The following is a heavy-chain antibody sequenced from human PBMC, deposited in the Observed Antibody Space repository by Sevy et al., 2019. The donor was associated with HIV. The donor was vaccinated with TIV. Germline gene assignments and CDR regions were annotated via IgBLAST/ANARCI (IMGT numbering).Heavy chain of an antibody. D-gene: IGHD3-22*01. CDR1: GFTFSSYA. J-gene: IGHJ3*02. V-gene: IGHV3-23*01. CDR3: AKEYYYDSSGSVGAFDI. CDR2: ISGSGGST. Sequence: GGSLRLSCAASGFTFSSYAMIWVRQAPGKGLEWVSAISGSGGSTYYADSVKGRFTISRDNSKNTQYLQMNSLRAEDTAVYYCAKEYYYDSSGSVGAFDIWGQGTMVTVSS.